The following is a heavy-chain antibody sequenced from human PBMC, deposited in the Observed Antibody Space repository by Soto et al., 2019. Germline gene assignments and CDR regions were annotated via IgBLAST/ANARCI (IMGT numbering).Heavy chain of an antibody. CDR3: AREFGRRHYGPGSYDSPVEY. CDR2: INHSGST. J-gene: IGHJ4*02. Sequence: SETLSLTCAVYGGSFSGYYWSWIRQPPGKGLEWIGEINHSGSTNYNPSLKSRVTISVDTSKNQFSPKLSSVTAADTAVYYCAREFGRRHYGPGSYDSPVEYWGQGTLVTVS. D-gene: IGHD3-10*01. CDR1: GGSFSGYY. V-gene: IGHV4-34*01.